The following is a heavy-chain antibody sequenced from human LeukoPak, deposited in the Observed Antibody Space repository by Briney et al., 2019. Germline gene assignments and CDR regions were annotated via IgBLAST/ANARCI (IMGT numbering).Heavy chain of an antibody. D-gene: IGHD2-15*01. V-gene: IGHV1-69*13. CDR2: IIPIFGTA. CDR3: ARGPARISKGNWFDP. J-gene: IGHJ5*02. CDR1: GYTFSSYA. Sequence: RASVKVSCKASGYTFSSYAISWVRQAPGQGLEWMGGIIPIFGTANYAQKFQGRVTITADESTSTAYMELSSLRSEDTAVYYCARGPARISKGNWFDPWGQGTLVTVSS.